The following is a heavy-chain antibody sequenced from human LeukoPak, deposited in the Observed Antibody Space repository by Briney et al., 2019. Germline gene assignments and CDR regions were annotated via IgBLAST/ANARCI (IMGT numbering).Heavy chain of an antibody. CDR3: AKAKITMVRGAPNY. CDR1: GGTFSSYA. J-gene: IGHJ4*02. CDR2: IIPILDIA. D-gene: IGHD3-10*01. V-gene: IGHV1-69*04. Sequence: ASVKVSCKASGGTFSSYAISWVRQAPGQGLEWMGRIIPILDIANYAQKFQGRVTITADKSTSTAYMDLSSLRAEDTAVYYCAKAKITMVRGAPNYWGQGTLVTVPS.